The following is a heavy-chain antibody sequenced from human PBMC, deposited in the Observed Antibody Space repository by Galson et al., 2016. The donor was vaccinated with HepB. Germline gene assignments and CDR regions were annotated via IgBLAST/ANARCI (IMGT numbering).Heavy chain of an antibody. CDR2: LTGNSAST. CDR3: AKRPRVYSGGWCDY. Sequence: SLRLSCAASGFTLNTYAMSWVRQAPGKGLEWVSTLTGNSASTSYADSVRGRFNVSRDDSTNTLYLQMNNLRAEDPALYYCAKRPRVYSGGWCDYWGQGTLVTVSS. V-gene: IGHV3-23*01. J-gene: IGHJ4*02. D-gene: IGHD1-26*01. CDR1: GFTLNTYA.